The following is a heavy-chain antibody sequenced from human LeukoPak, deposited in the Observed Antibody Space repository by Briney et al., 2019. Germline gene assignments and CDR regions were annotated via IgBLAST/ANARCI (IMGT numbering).Heavy chain of an antibody. J-gene: IGHJ6*02. V-gene: IGHV4-39*07. CDR3: ARGSYYYDSSGLSNYYGMDV. D-gene: IGHD3-22*01. Sequence: SETLSLTCTVSSGSISSSSYYLGWIRQPPGKGLECIGSIFYSGNTYYNPSLKGRVTMSVDTSKNQFSLKLSSVTAADTAVYYCARGSYYYDSSGLSNYYGMDVWAKGPRSPSP. CDR1: SGSISSSSYY. CDR2: IFYSGNT.